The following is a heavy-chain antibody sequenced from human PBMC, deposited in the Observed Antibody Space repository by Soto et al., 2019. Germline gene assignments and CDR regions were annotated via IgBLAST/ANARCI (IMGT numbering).Heavy chain of an antibody. CDR2: ISWNSGRI. CDR3: AKRPSYYGDFDY. CDR1: GFTFDDYA. J-gene: IGHJ4*02. V-gene: IGHV3-9*01. Sequence: EVQLVESGGGLVQPGRSLRLSCAASGFTFDDYAMHWVRQAPGKGLEWVSGISWNSGRIGYADSVKGRFTISRDNAKNSLYLQMHSLRAEDTALYYCAKRPSYYGDFDYWGQGTLVTVSS. D-gene: IGHD4-17*01.